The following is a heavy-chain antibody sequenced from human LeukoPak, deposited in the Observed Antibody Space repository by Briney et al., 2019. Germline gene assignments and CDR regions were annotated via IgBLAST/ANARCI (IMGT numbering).Heavy chain of an antibody. J-gene: IGHJ6*03. CDR3: AKVGFWSGPLTRRYYYYYMDV. CDR1: GFTFSSYG. CDR2: ISYDGSNK. Sequence: GGSLRLSCAASGFTFSSYGMHWVRQAPGKGLEWVAVISYDGSNKYYADSVKGRFTISRDNSKNTLYLQMNSLRAEDTAVYYCAKVGFWSGPLTRRYYYYYMDVWGKGTTVTVSS. V-gene: IGHV3-30*18. D-gene: IGHD3-3*01.